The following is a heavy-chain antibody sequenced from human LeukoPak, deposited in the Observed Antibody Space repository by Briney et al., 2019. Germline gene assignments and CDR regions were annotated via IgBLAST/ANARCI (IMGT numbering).Heavy chain of an antibody. J-gene: IGHJ4*02. CDR2: IYYSGST. Sequence: PSETLSLTCTVSGGSISSYYWSWIRQPPGKGLEWIGYIYYSGSTNYNPSLKSRVTISVDTSKNQFSLKLSSVTAADTAVYYCAREEYCSGGSCPPRYWGQGTLVTVSS. CDR3: AREEYCSGGSCPPRY. V-gene: IGHV4-59*01. CDR1: GGSISSYY. D-gene: IGHD2-15*01.